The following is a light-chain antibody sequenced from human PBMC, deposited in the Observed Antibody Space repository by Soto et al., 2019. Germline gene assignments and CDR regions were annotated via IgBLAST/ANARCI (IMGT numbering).Light chain of an antibody. J-gene: IGKJ1*01. CDR2: GAS. CDR3: QQYNNWPAWT. Sequence: EVVLTQSPGTLSLSPGERATLSCRASQSVSRNYLAWYQKKPGQAPRLLIYGASTRATAIPDRFSGSGSGTDFTLTITRLEPEDFAVYYCQQYNNWPAWTFGQGTKVEIK. CDR1: QSVSRNY. V-gene: IGKV3-20*01.